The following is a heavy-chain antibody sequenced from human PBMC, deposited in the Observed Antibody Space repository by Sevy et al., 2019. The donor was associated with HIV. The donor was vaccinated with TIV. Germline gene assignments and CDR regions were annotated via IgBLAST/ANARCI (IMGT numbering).Heavy chain of an antibody. Sequence: ASVKVSCKVSGYTLTELSMHWVRQAPGKGLEWMGGFDPEDGETIYAQKFQGRVTMTEDTSTDTAYMELSSLRSEDTAVYDCATRGWGSYRTYYFDYWGQGTLVTVSS. CDR1: GYTLTELS. D-gene: IGHD3-16*02. J-gene: IGHJ4*02. V-gene: IGHV1-24*01. CDR3: ATRGWGSYRTYYFDY. CDR2: FDPEDGET.